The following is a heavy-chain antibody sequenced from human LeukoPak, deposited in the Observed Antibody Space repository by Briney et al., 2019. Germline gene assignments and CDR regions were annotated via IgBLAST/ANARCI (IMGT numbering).Heavy chain of an antibody. J-gene: IGHJ4*02. CDR2: IYHSGST. Sequence: SETLSLTCTVSGYSISSGYYWGWIRQPPGKGLEWIGSIYHSGSTYYNPSLKSRVTISVDTSKNQFSLKLSSVTAADTAVYYCARDSVAAAGAFDYWGRGTLVTVSS. CDR1: GYSISSGYY. D-gene: IGHD6-13*01. CDR3: ARDSVAAAGAFDY. V-gene: IGHV4-38-2*02.